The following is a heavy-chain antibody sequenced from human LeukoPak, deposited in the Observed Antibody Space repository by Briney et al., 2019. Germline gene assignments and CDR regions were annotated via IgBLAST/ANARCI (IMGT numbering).Heavy chain of an antibody. Sequence: ASVKVSCKACGCTFTNYGISWLRQAPAQGLDWMGWISAYNGNTNYAQKLQGRVTMTTDTSTSTAYMELRSLRSDDTAVYYCARDNYDSSGYYWVDAFDIWGQGTMVTVSS. CDR3: ARDNYDSSGYYWVDAFDI. D-gene: IGHD3-22*01. CDR2: ISAYNGNT. V-gene: IGHV1-18*01. J-gene: IGHJ3*02. CDR1: GCTFTNYG.